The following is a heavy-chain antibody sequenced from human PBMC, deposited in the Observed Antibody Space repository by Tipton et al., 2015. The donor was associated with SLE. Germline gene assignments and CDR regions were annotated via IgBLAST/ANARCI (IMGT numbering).Heavy chain of an antibody. CDR3: VRRGDYSSSWYVGYYYYMDV. CDR1: GGSFSGYS. J-gene: IGHJ6*03. Sequence: TLSLTCAVYGGSFSGYSWSWIRQPPGKGLEWIGYIFYSGSTNYNPSLKSRVTISLDTSKNQFSLKLSSVIAADTAVYYCVRRGDYSSSWYVGYYYYMDVWGKGTTVTVSS. V-gene: IGHV4-34*12. D-gene: IGHD6-13*01. CDR2: IFYSGST.